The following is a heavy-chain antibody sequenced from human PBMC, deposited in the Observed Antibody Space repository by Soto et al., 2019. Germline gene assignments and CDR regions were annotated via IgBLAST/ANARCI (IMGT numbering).Heavy chain of an antibody. Sequence: AASVKVSCKASGYTFTTYYIHWVRQAPGQGLEWKALINPRSGSTNYAQQLQDRVTVIRDTSTSTVYMELSSLTSEDTAVYYCARDTIDVWSGYYTLYFDPRGQGTLVTVSS. V-gene: IGHV1-46*03. J-gene: IGHJ5*02. CDR2: INPRSGST. CDR1: GYTFTTYY. D-gene: IGHD3-3*01. CDR3: ARDTIDVWSGYYTLYFDP.